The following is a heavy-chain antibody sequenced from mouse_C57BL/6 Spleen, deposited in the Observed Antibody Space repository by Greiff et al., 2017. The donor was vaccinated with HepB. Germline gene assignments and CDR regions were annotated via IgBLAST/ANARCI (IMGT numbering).Heavy chain of an antibody. V-gene: IGHV5-17*01. Sequence: DVKLVESGGGLVKPGGSLKLSCAASGFTFSDYGMHWVRQAPEKGLEWVAYISSGSSTIYYADTVKGRFTISRDNAKNTLFLQMTSLRSEDTAMYYCARRPVTGAMDYWGQGTSVTVSS. J-gene: IGHJ4*01. CDR2: ISSGSSTI. CDR1: GFTFSDYG. D-gene: IGHD2-1*01. CDR3: ARRPVTGAMDY.